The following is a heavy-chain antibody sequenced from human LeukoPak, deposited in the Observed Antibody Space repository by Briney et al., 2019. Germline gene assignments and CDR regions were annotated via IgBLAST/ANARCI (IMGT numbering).Heavy chain of an antibody. CDR3: ARGRGLLWFGELIKGGFDY. CDR2: INPSGDNT. D-gene: IGHD3-10*01. Sequence: ASVKVSCKASGYTFTNNFMHWVRQAPGQGLEWMGIINPSGDNTWYAQKFQGRVTMTRDMATSTDYMELSRLRSDDTAVYYCARGRGLLWFGELIKGGFDYWGQGTLVTVSS. CDR1: GYTFTNNF. J-gene: IGHJ4*02. V-gene: IGHV1-46*01.